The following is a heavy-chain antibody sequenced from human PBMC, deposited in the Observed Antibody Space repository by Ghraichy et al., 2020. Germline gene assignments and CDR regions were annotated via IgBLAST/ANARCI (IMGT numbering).Heavy chain of an antibody. CDR2: IYYSGST. CDR3: ARRGEYCSGGSCYLTYFDY. D-gene: IGHD2-15*01. Sequence: SETLSLTCTVSGGSISSSSYYWGWIRQPPGKGLEWIGSIYYSGSTYYNPSLKSRVTISVDTSKNQFSLKLSSVTAADTAVYYCARRGEYCSGGSCYLTYFDYWGQGTLVTVSS. J-gene: IGHJ4*02. V-gene: IGHV4-39*01. CDR1: GGSISSSSYY.